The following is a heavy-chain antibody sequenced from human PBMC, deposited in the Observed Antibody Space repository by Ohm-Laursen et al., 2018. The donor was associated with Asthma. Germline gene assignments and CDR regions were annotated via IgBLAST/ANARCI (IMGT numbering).Heavy chain of an antibody. J-gene: IGHJ4*02. CDR2: IYSSGST. V-gene: IGHV4-31*02. CDR3: AKSSRPFYFDS. D-gene: IGHD6-6*01. CDR1: GASISSGGLY. Sequence: TLSLTWNVSGASISSGGLYWTWIRQHPGKGLEWIGYIYSSGSTNYNPSLKSRVAMSLDTSKNQFSLRLSSVIAADTAVYYCAKSSRPFYFDSWGQGTLVTVSS.